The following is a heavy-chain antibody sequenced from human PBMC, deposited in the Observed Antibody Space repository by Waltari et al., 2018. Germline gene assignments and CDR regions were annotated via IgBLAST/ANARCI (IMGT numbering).Heavy chain of an antibody. V-gene: IGHV3-30*18. CDR3: GKENVTNSYYYIDV. Sequence: QLILVQAGGGVVQPGGYLRRSCAGSGFSCRKQGMHWVRQAHGKGLDWLTAISYEGSNKYYSDSIKGRFTVSRDNSNHTLYLQMNNLRGEDTAVYYCGKENVTNSYYYIDVWGEGTTVTVSS. CDR1: GFSCRKQG. D-gene: IGHD2-8*01. CDR2: ISYEGSNK. J-gene: IGHJ6*03.